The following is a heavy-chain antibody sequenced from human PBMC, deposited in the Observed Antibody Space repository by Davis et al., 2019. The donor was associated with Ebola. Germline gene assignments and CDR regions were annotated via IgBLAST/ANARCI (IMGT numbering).Heavy chain of an antibody. CDR1: GGSISSSSYY. V-gene: IGHV4-39*02. Sequence: PSETLSLTCTVSGGSISSSSYYWGWIRQPPGKGLEWIGNIYYSGSTYYNPSLKSRVTISVDTSKTQFSLKVNSVTAADTAVYYCAREIAAVNNHGMDVWGRGTAVSVSS. J-gene: IGHJ6*02. CDR3: AREIAAVNNHGMDV. CDR2: IYYSGST. D-gene: IGHD6-25*01.